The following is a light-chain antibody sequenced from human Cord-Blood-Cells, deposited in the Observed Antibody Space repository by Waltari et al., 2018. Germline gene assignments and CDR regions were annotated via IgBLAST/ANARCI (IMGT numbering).Light chain of an antibody. CDR2: GAS. V-gene: IGKV3-15*01. CDR3: QQYNNWRPWT. Sequence: EIVMTQSPATLSVSPGERATLSCRASQSVSSNSAWYQQKPGQAPRLLIYGASTRATGIPARLSGSGSGTVFTLTISSLQSEDFAVYYCQQYNNWRPWTFGQGTKVEIK. J-gene: IGKJ1*01. CDR1: QSVSSN.